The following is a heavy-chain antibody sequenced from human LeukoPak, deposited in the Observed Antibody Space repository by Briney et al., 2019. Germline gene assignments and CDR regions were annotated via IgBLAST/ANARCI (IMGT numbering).Heavy chain of an antibody. CDR3: AKGWYCSSTSCSEIDY. J-gene: IGHJ4*02. Sequence: PGGSLRLSCAASGVSFSSYTMNWVRQAPGKGLEWVSSISSDSTYIYYADSVKGRFTISRDNAKNSLYLQMNSLRAEDTAVYYCAKGWYCSSTSCSEIDYWGQGTLVTVSS. D-gene: IGHD2-2*01. V-gene: IGHV3-21*01. CDR2: ISSDSTYI. CDR1: GVSFSSYT.